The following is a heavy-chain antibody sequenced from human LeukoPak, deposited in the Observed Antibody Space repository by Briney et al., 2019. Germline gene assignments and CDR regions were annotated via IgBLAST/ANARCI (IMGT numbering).Heavy chain of an antibody. CDR3: ASLSAHYGDYAPFDY. D-gene: IGHD4-17*01. CDR1: GFTFSIYA. J-gene: IGHJ4*02. CDR2: IRSSSTYI. V-gene: IGHV3-21*01. Sequence: GGSLRLSCAASGFTFSIYAMHWVRQAPGRGLEWVASIRSSSTYIFYADSVRGRFTISRDNAKNSLYLQMNSLRAEDTAVYHCASLSAHYGDYAPFDYWGQGTLVPVSS.